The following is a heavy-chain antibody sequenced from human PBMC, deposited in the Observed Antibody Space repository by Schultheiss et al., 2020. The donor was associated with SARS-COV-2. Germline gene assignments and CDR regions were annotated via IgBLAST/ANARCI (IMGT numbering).Heavy chain of an antibody. CDR2: IIPIFGTA. V-gene: IGHV1-69*13. D-gene: IGHD2-15*01. Sequence: SVKVSCKASGGTFSSYAISWVRQAPGQGLEWVGGIIPIFGTANYAQKFQGRVTITADESTSTAYMELSSLRSEDTAVYYCARGGGYYCSGGSCQPNWGQGTLVTVSS. CDR3: ARGGGYYCSGGSCQPN. CDR1: GGTFSSYA. J-gene: IGHJ4*02.